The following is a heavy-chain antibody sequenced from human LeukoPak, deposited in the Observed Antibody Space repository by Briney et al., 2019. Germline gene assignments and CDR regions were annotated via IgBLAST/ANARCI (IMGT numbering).Heavy chain of an antibody. CDR3: AKGQLWLLDY. CDR1: GFTFSSYG. V-gene: IGHV3-30*02. CDR2: IRYDGSNK. J-gene: IGHJ4*02. D-gene: IGHD5-18*01. Sequence: QPGGSLRLSCAASGFTFSSYGMHWVRQAPGKGLEWVAFIRYDGSNKYYADSVKGRFTISRDNSKNTLYLQMNSLRAEDTAVDYCAKGQLWLLDYWGQGTLVTVSS.